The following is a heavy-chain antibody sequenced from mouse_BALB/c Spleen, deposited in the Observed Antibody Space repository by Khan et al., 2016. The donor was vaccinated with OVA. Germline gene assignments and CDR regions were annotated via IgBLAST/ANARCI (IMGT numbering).Heavy chain of an antibody. CDR3: TGHCYIADFTY. Sequence: EVQLQQSGPELMKPGASVRISCKASGFSFTTYYIHWLMQSHGKRLEWIGYIDPFSGGTTYNQKFKGKATLTVDKCALTAYKHLSNLTAGDDAVYYCTGHCYIADFTYWGQGTLVTVSA. CDR2: IDPFSGGT. D-gene: IGHD2-12*01. V-gene: IGHV1S135*01. J-gene: IGHJ3*01. CDR1: GFSFTTYY.